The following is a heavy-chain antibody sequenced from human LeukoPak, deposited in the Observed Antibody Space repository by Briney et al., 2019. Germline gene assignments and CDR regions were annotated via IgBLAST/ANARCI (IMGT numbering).Heavy chain of an antibody. CDR3: ARDSPQYYDSSGSFGS. CDR1: GGSISSGSHY. CDR2: IYTSGST. Sequence: PSQTLSLTCTVSGGSISSGSHYWSWIRQPAGKGLEWIGRIYTSGSTKYNPSLKSRVTISVDTSKNQFSLRLSSVTAADTAVYYCARDSPQYYDSSGSFGSWGQGTLVTVSS. J-gene: IGHJ4*02. D-gene: IGHD3-22*01. V-gene: IGHV4-61*02.